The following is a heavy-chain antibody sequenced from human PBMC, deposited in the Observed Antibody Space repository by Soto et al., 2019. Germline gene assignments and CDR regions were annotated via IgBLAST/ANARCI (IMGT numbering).Heavy chain of an antibody. V-gene: IGHV4-59*02. CDR2: IYYSGST. Sequence: SETLSLTCTVSGGSVSGYYWSWIRQPPGKGLEWIGYIYYSGSTNYNPSLKSRVTISVDTSKNQFSLKLSSVVAADTAVYYCARGKYYDILTGSLGFDYWGQGTLVTVS. J-gene: IGHJ4*02. CDR3: ARGKYYDILTGSLGFDY. D-gene: IGHD3-9*01. CDR1: GGSVSGYY.